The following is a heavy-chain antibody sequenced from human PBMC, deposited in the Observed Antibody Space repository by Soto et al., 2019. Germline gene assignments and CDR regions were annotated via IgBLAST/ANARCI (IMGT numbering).Heavy chain of an antibody. CDR3: ARVPIVGVTGYGAFNI. V-gene: IGHV4-30-4*01. CDR2: VYYSGSS. D-gene: IGHD1-26*01. Sequence: SETLSLTCTVSGDSVSSGDSYWSWLRQPPGKGLEWIGFVYYSGSSFYKPSLESRVSISVDTSKNQFSLELSTVTAADTAVYYCARVPIVGVTGYGAFNIWGRGPMVTVSS. J-gene: IGHJ3*02. CDR1: GDSVSSGDSY.